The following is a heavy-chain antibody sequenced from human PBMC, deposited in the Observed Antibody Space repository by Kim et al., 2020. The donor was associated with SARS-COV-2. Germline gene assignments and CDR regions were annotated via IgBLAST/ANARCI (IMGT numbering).Heavy chain of an antibody. D-gene: IGHD7-27*01. CDR3: ARLAWGGAESFYYYYYGMDV. Sequence: SETLSLTCTVSGGSISSYYWSWIRQPPGKGLEWIGYIYYSGSTNYNPSLKSRVTISVDTSKNQFSLKLSSVTAADTAVYYCARLAWGGAESFYYYYYGMDVWGQGTTVTVSS. CDR2: IYYSGST. J-gene: IGHJ6*02. CDR1: GGSISSYY. V-gene: IGHV4-59*13.